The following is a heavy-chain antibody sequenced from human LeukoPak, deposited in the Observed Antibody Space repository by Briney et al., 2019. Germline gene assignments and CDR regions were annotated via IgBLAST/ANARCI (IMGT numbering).Heavy chain of an antibody. Sequence: ASVKVSCKASGYTLTSYGISWGRQAPGQGLEWMGWISAYNGNTNYAQKLQGRVTMTRNTSISTAYMELSSLRPEATAVYYCARGRGSSWYHYWGQGTLVTVSS. D-gene: IGHD6-13*01. CDR1: GYTLTSYG. CDR2: ISAYNGNT. CDR3: ARGRGSSWYHY. J-gene: IGHJ4*02. V-gene: IGHV1-18*01.